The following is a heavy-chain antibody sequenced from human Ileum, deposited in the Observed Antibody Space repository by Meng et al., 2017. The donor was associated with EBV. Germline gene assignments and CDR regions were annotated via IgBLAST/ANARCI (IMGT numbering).Heavy chain of an antibody. J-gene: IGHJ4*02. CDR1: GGSLSRTRSY. V-gene: IGHV4-39*01. CDR3: ASHRPFGEWYSLDH. D-gene: IGHD3-10*01. CDR2: VYFTGST. Sequence: QVQRKVWGPELVKPSEPLSRPCSVSGGSLSRTRSYWGWVRQPPGKGLEWIGTVYFTGSTYYNPSLKSRVSISVDTSKNQFSLELNSVTAADTAVYYCASHRPFGEWYSLDHWGQGTLVTVSS.